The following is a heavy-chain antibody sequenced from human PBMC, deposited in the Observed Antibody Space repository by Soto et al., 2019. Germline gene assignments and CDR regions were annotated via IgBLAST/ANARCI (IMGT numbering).Heavy chain of an antibody. V-gene: IGHV4-34*01. CDR3: ARERVVLIRASVRVWDEYQYYGLDV. CDR1: GGSFSDDY. J-gene: IGHJ6*02. CDR2: VSHSGGT. D-gene: IGHD3-16*01. Sequence: AAETLSLTCDIYGGSFSDDYCIGIRQPAWKGLEWIGKVSHSGGTTYNPSLRSRVTLSADTSKNQFSLRLTSVTAADTAVYYCARERVVLIRASVRVWDEYQYYGLDVWGQGTAVTVSS.